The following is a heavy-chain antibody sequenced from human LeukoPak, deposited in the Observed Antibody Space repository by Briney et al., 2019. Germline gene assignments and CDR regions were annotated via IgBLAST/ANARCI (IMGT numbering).Heavy chain of an antibody. V-gene: IGHV4-59*08. D-gene: IGHD3-9*01. CDR2: MYHTERA. CDR3: ARRPYYDISEAFDI. J-gene: IGHJ3*02. CDR1: GASITSYY. Sequence: RPSETLSLTCNVSGASITSYYWTWLRQFPGKGLEWIGYMYHTERANYHPSLKSRVTISIDTSKNQVSLKMRSVTAADPAVYYCARRPYYDISEAFDIWGQGTMVTVSS.